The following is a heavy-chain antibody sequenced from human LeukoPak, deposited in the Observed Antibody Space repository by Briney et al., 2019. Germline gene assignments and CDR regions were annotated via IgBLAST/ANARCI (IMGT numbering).Heavy chain of an antibody. J-gene: IGHJ3*02. D-gene: IGHD2-2*01. V-gene: IGHV4-59*08. CDR1: DDSISDYY. CDR3: AGRGSSSGTFDI. Sequence: SETLSLTCTVSDDSISDYYRGWIRQPPGKGLEWIGYFHNSGTSTYNPSLKSRVTMSVDKSKNQISLNLASLTAADTALYYCAGRGSSSGTFDIWGPGTFVTVSS. CDR2: FHNSGTS.